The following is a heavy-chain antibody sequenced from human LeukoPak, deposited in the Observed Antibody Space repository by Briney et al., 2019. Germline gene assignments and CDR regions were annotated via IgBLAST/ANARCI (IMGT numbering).Heavy chain of an antibody. CDR1: GFTFSSYA. Sequence: GGSLRLSCAASGFTFSSYAMNWVRQAPGKGLEWVSGISGSGTNTYYADSVKGRFTISRDNAKNSLYLRMNSLRAEDTAVYYCARALAAAGNIYYYYMDVWGKGTTVTVSS. V-gene: IGHV3-21*01. CDR3: ARALAAAGNIYYYYMDV. D-gene: IGHD6-13*01. J-gene: IGHJ6*03. CDR2: ISGSGTNT.